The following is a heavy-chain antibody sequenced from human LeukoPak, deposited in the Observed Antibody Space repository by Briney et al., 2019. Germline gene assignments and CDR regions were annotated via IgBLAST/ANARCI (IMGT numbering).Heavy chain of an antibody. CDR2: IYSGDSDT. J-gene: IGHJ6*03. CDR1: GYRFPSYW. Sequence: EALKLSCKGSGYRFPSYWIGWVRPMPGKGLEWMGIIYSGDSDTSYSPSLQGQATISADKYISSAYLQWSSLKASDTAMYYCARLSKYYYMDVWGKGTTVTVSS. V-gene: IGHV5-51*01. CDR3: ARLSKYYYMDV.